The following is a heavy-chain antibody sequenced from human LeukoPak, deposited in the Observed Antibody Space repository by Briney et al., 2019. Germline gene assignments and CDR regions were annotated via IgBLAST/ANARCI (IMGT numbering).Heavy chain of an antibody. CDR1: GGSISSGSYY. Sequence: PSQTLSLTCTVSGGSISSGSYYWSWIRQPAGKGLEWIGRIYTSGSTNYNPSLKSRVTISVDTSKNQFSLKLSSVTAADTAVYYCASRIIYDSSGYYGDYWGKGTLVTVSS. CDR3: ASRIIYDSSGYYGDY. D-gene: IGHD3-22*01. J-gene: IGHJ4*02. V-gene: IGHV4-61*02. CDR2: IYTSGST.